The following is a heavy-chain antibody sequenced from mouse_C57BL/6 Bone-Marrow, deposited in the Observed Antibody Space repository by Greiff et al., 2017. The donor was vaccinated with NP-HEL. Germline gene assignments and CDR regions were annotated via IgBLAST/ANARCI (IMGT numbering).Heavy chain of an antibody. D-gene: IGHD1-1*02. J-gene: IGHJ2*01. Sequence: EVQLQESGAELVRPGASVKLSCTASGFNIKDDYMHWVKLRPEQGLEWIGWIDPENGDTEYASKFQGKATITADTSSNTAYLQLSSLTSEDTAVYYCTSYYGGYWGQGTTLTVSS. CDR2: IDPENGDT. CDR1: GFNIKDDY. CDR3: TSYYGGY. V-gene: IGHV14-4*01.